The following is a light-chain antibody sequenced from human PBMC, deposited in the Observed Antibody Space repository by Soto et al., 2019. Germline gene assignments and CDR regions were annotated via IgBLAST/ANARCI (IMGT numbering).Light chain of an antibody. CDR1: QDISDY. J-gene: IGKJ5*01. Sequence: DIQLTQSPSYLSASVGDRVTITCRASQDISDYLAWYQQRPGKAPKLLVYVASTLQSGVPSRFSGSGSGTSFTLTISSLQPEDFATYYCQQLLSYPITFGQGTRLEIK. CDR2: VAS. CDR3: QQLLSYPIT. V-gene: IGKV1-9*01.